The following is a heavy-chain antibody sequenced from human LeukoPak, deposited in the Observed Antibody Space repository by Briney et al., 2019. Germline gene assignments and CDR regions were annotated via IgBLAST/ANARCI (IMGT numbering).Heavy chain of an antibody. CDR1: GYTLTELS. Sequence: AASVKVSCKVSGYTLTELSMHWLRQAPGKGLEWMGGFDPEDGETIYAQKFQGRVTMTEDTSTDTAYMELSSLRSEDTAVYYCATGVITIFGVVISFLRYWGQGTLVTVSS. D-gene: IGHD3-3*01. J-gene: IGHJ4*02. CDR2: FDPEDGET. V-gene: IGHV1-24*01. CDR3: ATGVITIFGVVISFLRY.